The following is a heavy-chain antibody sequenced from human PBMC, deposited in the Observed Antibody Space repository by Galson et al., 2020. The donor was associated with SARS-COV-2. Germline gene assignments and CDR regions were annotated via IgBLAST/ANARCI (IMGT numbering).Heavy chain of an antibody. V-gene: IGHV4-59*01. J-gene: IGHJ4*02. CDR3: ARWFTMTKGYYFDY. CDR2: IYYSGST. Sequence: ETSETLSLTCTVSGGSISSYYWSWIRQPPGKGLEWIGYIYYSGSTNYNPSLKSRVTISVDTSKNQFSLKMSSVTAADTAVYYCARWFTMTKGYYFDYWGQGILVTVSS. CDR1: GGSISSYY. D-gene: IGHD4-17*01.